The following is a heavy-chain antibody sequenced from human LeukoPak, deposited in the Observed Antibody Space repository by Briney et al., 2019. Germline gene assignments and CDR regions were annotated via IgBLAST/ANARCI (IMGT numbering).Heavy chain of an antibody. Sequence: SETLSLTCTVSGGSISSGDYYWSWIRQPPGKGLEWIGYIYYSGSTYYNPSLKNRVTISVDTSKNQFSLKLSSVTAADTAVYYCASYPRELERRRGDYWGQGTLVTVSS. J-gene: IGHJ4*02. CDR1: GGSISSGDYY. CDR2: IYYSGST. CDR3: ASYPRELERRRGDY. V-gene: IGHV4-30-4*08. D-gene: IGHD1-1*01.